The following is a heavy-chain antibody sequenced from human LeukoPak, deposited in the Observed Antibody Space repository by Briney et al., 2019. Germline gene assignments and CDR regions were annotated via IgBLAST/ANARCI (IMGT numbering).Heavy chain of an antibody. Sequence: SETLSLTCTVSGDSISRYYWSWIRQPAGKGLEWIGRISTSGSSNYNPSLKSRVTMSVDTSTNQFSLRLTSVTAADTAVYYCARQTGSGLFILPGGQGTLVTVSS. CDR3: ARQTGSGLFILP. V-gene: IGHV4-4*07. J-gene: IGHJ4*02. CDR2: ISTSGSS. CDR1: GDSISRYY. D-gene: IGHD3/OR15-3a*01.